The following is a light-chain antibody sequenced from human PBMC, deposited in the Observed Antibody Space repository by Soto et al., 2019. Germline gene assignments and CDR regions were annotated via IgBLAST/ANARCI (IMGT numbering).Light chain of an antibody. CDR1: SSNIGGNY. CDR3: GTWDSSLDTVV. CDR2: DNY. V-gene: IGLV1-51*01. J-gene: IGLJ2*01. Sequence: QSVLAQPPSISAAPGQKVTISCSGSSSNIGGNYVSWYQHLPRTAPTLLIYDNYKRASGSPDRCSASKSGTSATLGITGLQTGDEADYYCGTWDSSLDTVVFGGGTKLTVL.